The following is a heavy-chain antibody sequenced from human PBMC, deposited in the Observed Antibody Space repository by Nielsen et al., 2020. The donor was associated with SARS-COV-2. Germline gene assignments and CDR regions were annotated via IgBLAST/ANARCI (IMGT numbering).Heavy chain of an antibody. CDR1: GFTFNIYA. D-gene: IGHD3-10*01. CDR2: VSASGGST. J-gene: IGHJ3*01. CDR3: AKDGVVRGDALDL. Sequence: GESLKISCAASGFTFNIYAMALVRRAPGRGLQWVTGVSASGGSTYYTDSVKGRFSISRDNSKNTLFLQMHSLRVEDTALYYCAKDGVVRGDALDLWGQGTMVTVSS. V-gene: IGHV3-23*01.